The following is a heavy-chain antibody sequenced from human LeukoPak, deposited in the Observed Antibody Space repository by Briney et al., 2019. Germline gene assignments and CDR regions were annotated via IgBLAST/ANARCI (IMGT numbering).Heavy chain of an antibody. CDR3: ARDRVPIAVTGTGDYFDY. D-gene: IGHD6-19*01. CDR1: GNTFTSYA. J-gene: IGHJ4*02. V-gene: IGHV1-3*01. Sequence: ASVKVSCKASGNTFTSYAMHWVRQAPGQRLEWMGWINAGNGNTKYSQKFQGRVTITRDTSASTAYMELGSLRSEDTAVYYCARDRVPIAVTGTGDYFDYWGQGTLVTVSS. CDR2: INAGNGNT.